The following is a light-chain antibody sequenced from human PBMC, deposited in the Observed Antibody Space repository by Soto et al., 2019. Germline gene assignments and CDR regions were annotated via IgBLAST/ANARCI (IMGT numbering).Light chain of an antibody. J-gene: IGLJ3*02. V-gene: IGLV2-14*01. CDR2: EVT. Sequence: QSALTQPASVSGSPGQSITISCTGSSSDVGGHDYVSWYQQHPGKVPKLIIYEVTNRPSGVSSRFSGSRSGNTASLTISGLQPDDEADYYCSSYPSTTSRVFGGGTKLTVL. CDR1: SSDVGGHDY. CDR3: SSYPSTTSRV.